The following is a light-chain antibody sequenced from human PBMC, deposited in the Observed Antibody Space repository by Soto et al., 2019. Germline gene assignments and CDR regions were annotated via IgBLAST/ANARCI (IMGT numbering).Light chain of an antibody. J-gene: IGLJ1*01. Sequence: QSALTQPASVSGSPGQSVTISCTGTSSDIGAYDYVSWYQQHPGGVPKLLIYDVSSRPSGVSSRFSGAKSGNTASLTISGLQAGDESDYYCSSFADSSARDYVFGSGTKVTVL. CDR2: DVS. CDR3: SSFADSSARDYV. V-gene: IGLV2-14*03. CDR1: SSDIGAYDY.